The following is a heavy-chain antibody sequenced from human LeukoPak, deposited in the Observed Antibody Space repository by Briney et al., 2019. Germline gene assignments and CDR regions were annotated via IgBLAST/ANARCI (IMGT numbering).Heavy chain of an antibody. D-gene: IGHD2-21*02. J-gene: IGHJ3*02. CDR2: IRSKTDGGTT. Sequence: GGSLRLSCVASGLTFSNAWMTWVRQAPGKGLEWAGLIRSKTDGGTTDYAAPLKDRFTILRDDSKSTLFLQMNSLKADDTAVYYCATDTATEARHIWGQGTTVTVSS. CDR3: ATDTATEARHI. CDR1: GLTFSNAW. V-gene: IGHV3-15*01.